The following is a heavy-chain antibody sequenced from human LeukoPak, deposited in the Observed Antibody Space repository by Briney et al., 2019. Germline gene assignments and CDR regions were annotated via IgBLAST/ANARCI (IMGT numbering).Heavy chain of an antibody. D-gene: IGHD3-22*01. CDR1: GGSVSSYY. CDR3: AAIPTPFYYYGSSGYYVGWFDP. J-gene: IGHJ5*02. Sequence: SETLSLTCTVSGGSVSSYYWSWIRQPPGKGLEWIGYIYYSGSTNYNPSLKSRITISVDTSKNQFSLKLSSVTAADTAVYYCAAIPTPFYYYGSSGYYVGWFDPWGQGTLVTVSS. CDR2: IYYSGST. V-gene: IGHV4-59*02.